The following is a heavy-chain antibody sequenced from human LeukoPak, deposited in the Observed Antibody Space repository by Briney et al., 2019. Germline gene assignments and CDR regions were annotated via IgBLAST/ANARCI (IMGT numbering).Heavy chain of an antibody. CDR2: IYYSGST. J-gene: IGHJ6*03. Sequence: PSETLSLTCTVSGGSISSYYWSWIRQPPGKELEWIGYIYYSGSTNYNPSLKSRVTISVDTSKNQFSLKLSSVTAADTAVYCCARSHHPQYSSSWYSSSYYYYMDVWGKGTTVTISS. D-gene: IGHD6-13*01. CDR1: GGSISSYY. V-gene: IGHV4-59*01. CDR3: ARSHHPQYSSSWYSSSYYYYMDV.